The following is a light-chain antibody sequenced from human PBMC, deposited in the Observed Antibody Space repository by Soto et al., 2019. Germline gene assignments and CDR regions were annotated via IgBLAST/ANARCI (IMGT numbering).Light chain of an antibody. CDR1: QSVRTR. CDR3: QQYKNWPPIT. V-gene: IGKV3-15*01. J-gene: IGKJ5*01. CDR2: GAS. Sequence: VMSVSPATLSMSPGGRATLFCRTSQSVRTRIAWYQQKPGQAPRLLIYGASTRATGIPARFSGTGSGTEFTLTISSLQSEDYAVYYCQQYKNWPPITFGQGTRLEIK.